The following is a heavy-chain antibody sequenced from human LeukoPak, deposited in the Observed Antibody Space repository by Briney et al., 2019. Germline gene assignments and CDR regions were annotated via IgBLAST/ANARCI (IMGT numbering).Heavy chain of an antibody. Sequence: ASVKVSCKASGGTLSSYAISWVRQAPGQGLEWMGRIIPILGIANYAQKFQGRVTITADKSTSTAYMELSSLRSEDTAVYYCASAINLYYYDSSGYLDYWGQGTLVTVSS. J-gene: IGHJ4*02. CDR1: GGTLSSYA. CDR3: ASAINLYYYDSSGYLDY. D-gene: IGHD3-22*01. V-gene: IGHV1-69*04. CDR2: IIPILGIA.